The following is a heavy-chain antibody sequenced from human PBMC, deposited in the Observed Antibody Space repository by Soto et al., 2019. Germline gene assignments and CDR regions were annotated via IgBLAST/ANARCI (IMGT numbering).Heavy chain of an antibody. D-gene: IGHD6-19*01. CDR2: ISSRSNTI. V-gene: IGHV3-48*01. CDR3: ARGDSSGWYPPFGD. CDR1: GFTFSAYS. Sequence: EVQLVESGGGLVQPGGSLRLSCAASGFTFSAYSMNWVRQAPGKGLEWVSYISSRSNTIYYADSVRGRFTFSRDNAKNSLYLQMNSLRAEDTAVYYCARGDSSGWYPPFGDWGQGTLVTVSS. J-gene: IGHJ4*02.